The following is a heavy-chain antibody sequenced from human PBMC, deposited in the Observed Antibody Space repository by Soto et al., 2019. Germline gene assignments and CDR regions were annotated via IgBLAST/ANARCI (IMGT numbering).Heavy chain of an antibody. CDR1: GYTFATST. J-gene: IGHJ4*02. V-gene: IGHV1-18*01. CDR2: IKAYRGNT. CDR3: AIADYGDEEY. D-gene: IGHD4-17*01. Sequence: QLQLVQSGPEAKKPGASVKVSCKASGYTFATSTITWLRQAPGQGPEWLGWIKAYRGNTNYAQKLQGRLTMTTDTSTSTAYMELRSLTTVDTAIYNCAIADYGDEEYWGQGNLVTVSS.